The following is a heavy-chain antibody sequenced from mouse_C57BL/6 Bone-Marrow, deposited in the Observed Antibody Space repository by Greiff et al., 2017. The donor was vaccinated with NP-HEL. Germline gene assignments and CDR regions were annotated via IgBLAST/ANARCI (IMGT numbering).Heavy chain of an antibody. D-gene: IGHD1-1*01. J-gene: IGHJ1*03. CDR1: GYTFTSYW. CDR3: ARQYYGSEYFDV. V-gene: IGHV1-55*01. CDR2: IYPGSGST. Sequence: QVQLQQSGAELVKPGASVKMSCKASGYTFTSYWITWVKQRPGQGLEWIGDIYPGSGSTNYNEKFKSKATLTVDTSSSTAYMQLSSLTSEDSAVYYCARQYYGSEYFDVWGTGTTVTVSS.